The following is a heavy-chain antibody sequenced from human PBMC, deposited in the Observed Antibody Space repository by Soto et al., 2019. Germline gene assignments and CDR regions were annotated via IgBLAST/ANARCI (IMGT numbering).Heavy chain of an antibody. CDR2: ISAYNGNT. CDR3: ARDFYAYYYDSSGYYVAFDI. CDR1: GYTFTSYG. V-gene: IGHV1-18*01. J-gene: IGHJ3*02. Sequence: ASVKVSCKASGYTFTSYGISWVRQAPGQGLEWMGWISAYNGNTNYAQKLQGRVTITTDTSRSTAYMELRSLRSDDTAGYYIARDFYAYYYDSSGYYVAFDIWGRGTMVTV. D-gene: IGHD3-22*01.